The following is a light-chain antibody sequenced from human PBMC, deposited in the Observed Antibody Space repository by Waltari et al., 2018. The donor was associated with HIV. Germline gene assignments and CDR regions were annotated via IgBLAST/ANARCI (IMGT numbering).Light chain of an antibody. CDR1: SSNIGNNY. J-gene: IGLJ1*01. CDR3: GTWDSSLSAVV. Sequence: QSVLTQPPSVSAAPGQKVTIYCSGSSSNIGNNYVSWYQQLPGTAPKLLIYDDNERPSGIPDRFSGSKSGTSATLGITGLQTGDEADYYCGTWDSSLSAVVFGTVTKVTVL. CDR2: DDN. V-gene: IGLV1-51*01.